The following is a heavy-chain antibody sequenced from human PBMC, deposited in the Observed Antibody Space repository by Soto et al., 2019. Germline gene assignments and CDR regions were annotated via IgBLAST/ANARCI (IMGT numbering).Heavy chain of an antibody. CDR2: ISYDGSNK. D-gene: IGHD2-21*02. V-gene: IGHV3-30*18. Sequence: GGSLRLSCAASGFTFSNYGMHWVRQAPGKGLEWVALISYDGSNKYYADSVKGRFTISRDNSKNTLSLQMNSLRAEDTAVYYCAKDIHYRDCVLSFDYWGQGT. J-gene: IGHJ4*02. CDR3: AKDIHYRDCVLSFDY. CDR1: GFTFSNYG.